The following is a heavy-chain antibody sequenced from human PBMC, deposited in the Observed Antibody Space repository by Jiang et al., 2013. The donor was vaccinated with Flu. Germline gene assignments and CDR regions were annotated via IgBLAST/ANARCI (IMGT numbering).Heavy chain of an antibody. Sequence: GAEVKKPGASVKISCKASGYTFTRYWMHWVRQAPGQGLEWMGIINPRDGNRDYAQNFQGRVSMTRDTSTTTVYMELSSLRFEDTAVYYCAREQFGEFDDAFEIWGQGTTVIVSS. D-gene: IGHD3-10*01. CDR1: GYTFTRYW. CDR3: AREQFGEFDDAFEI. CDR2: INPRDGNR. V-gene: IGHV1-46*03. J-gene: IGHJ3*02.